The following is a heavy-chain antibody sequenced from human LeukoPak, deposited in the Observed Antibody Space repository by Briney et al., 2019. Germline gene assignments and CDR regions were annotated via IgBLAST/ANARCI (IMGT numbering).Heavy chain of an antibody. D-gene: IGHD2-2*01. CDR3: ARDLGGSTGAPWYYFDY. V-gene: IGHV1-2*02. CDR2: INPNTGGT. CDR1: GYTLTDYY. J-gene: IGHJ4*01. Sequence: GASVKVSCKASGYTLTDYYFHWVRQVPGRGLEFMVWINPNTGGTNYPQKFQGRVTMTRDTSISTAYMELTSLRSDDTAVYYCARDLGGSTGAPWYYFDYWGQGTLVTVSS.